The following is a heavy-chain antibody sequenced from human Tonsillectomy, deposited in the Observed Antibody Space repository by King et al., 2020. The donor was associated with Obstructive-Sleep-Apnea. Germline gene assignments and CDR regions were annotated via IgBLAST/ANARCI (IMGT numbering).Heavy chain of an antibody. J-gene: IGHJ4*02. CDR2: ISGSGGST. V-gene: IGHV3-23*04. CDR1: GFTFSSYA. CDR3: AKEVYYYDSSGYSAPFDY. Sequence: VQLVESGGGLVQPGGSLRLSCAASGFTFSSYAMSWVRQAPGKGLDWVSTISGSGGSTYYADSVKGRFTISRDNSKNTLYLEMNSLRAEDTAVYYCAKEVYYYDSSGYSAPFDYWGQGTLVTVSS. D-gene: IGHD3-22*01.